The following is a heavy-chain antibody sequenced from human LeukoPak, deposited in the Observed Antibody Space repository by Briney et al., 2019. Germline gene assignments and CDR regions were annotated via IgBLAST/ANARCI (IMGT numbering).Heavy chain of an antibody. CDR3: ARDRMSGGGAFDI. D-gene: IGHD2-15*01. CDR2: IYTSGST. J-gene: IGHJ3*02. Sequence: SETLSLTCTVSGGSISSGSYYWSWIRQPAGKGLEWIGRIYTSGSTNYNPSLKSRVTISVDTSKNQFSLKLSSVTVADTAVYYCARDRMSGGGAFDIWGQGTMVTVSS. V-gene: IGHV4-61*02. CDR1: GGSISSGSYY.